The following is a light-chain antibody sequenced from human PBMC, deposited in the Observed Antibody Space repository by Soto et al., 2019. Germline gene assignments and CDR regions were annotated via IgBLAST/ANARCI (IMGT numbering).Light chain of an antibody. V-gene: IGKV1-5*01. J-gene: IGKJ1*01. CDR1: QSISSW. CDR2: DAS. Sequence: DIQMTQSPSTLSASVGGRVTITCRASQSISSWLAWYQQKPGKAPKLLIYDASSLESGVPSRFSGSGSGTEFTLTITSLQPDDFATYYCQQYNSYPRTFCQGTKVEIK. CDR3: QQYNSYPRT.